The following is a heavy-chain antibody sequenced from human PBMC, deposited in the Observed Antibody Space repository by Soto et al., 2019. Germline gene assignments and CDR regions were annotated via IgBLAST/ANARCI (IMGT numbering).Heavy chain of an antibody. CDR1: GFSFSSYA. V-gene: IGHV3-23*01. CDR2: IIGSGGST. CDR3: AKAPVPDYGAYGACVFQH. D-gene: IGHD4-17*01. Sequence: EVQLLESGGGLVQPGGSLRLSCVASGFSFSSYAMSWVRQAPGKGLEWVSAIIGSGGSTYYADAVMGRFTISRDNSKNTLYLQMNSLRVEDTAVCYCAKAPVPDYGAYGACVFQHWGQGPLVTVSS. J-gene: IGHJ1*01.